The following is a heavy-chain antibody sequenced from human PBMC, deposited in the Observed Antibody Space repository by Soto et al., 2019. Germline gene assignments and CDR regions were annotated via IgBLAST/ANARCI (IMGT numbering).Heavy chain of an antibody. CDR3: ARTLPLLMIVVESYFDY. CDR1: GYTFTSYG. Sequence: QVQLVQSGAEVKKPGASVKVSCKASGYTFTSYGISWVRQAPGQGLEWMGWISAYNGNTNYAQKLQGRVTMTTDTSTSTAYMELRSLRSDDTAVYYCARTLPLLMIVVESYFDYWGQGTLVTVSS. CDR2: ISAYNGNT. J-gene: IGHJ4*02. V-gene: IGHV1-18*01. D-gene: IGHD3-22*01.